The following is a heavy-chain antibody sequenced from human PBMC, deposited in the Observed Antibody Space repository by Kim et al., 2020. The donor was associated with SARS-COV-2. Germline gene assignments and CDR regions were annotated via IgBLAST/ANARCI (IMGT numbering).Heavy chain of an antibody. J-gene: IGHJ6*02. CDR2: INHSGSP. Sequence: SETLSLTCTVSGGSISRSIYYWGWIRQTPEKGLEWIGTINHSGSPYDNSFFKSRVTISVDSSTNKFFLKMTSVTAADTALYFCARHPRGLRSAMDVWGQGTPVTVSS. CDR1: GGSISRSIYY. CDR3: ARHPRGLRSAMDV. D-gene: IGHD4-17*01. V-gene: IGHV4-39*01.